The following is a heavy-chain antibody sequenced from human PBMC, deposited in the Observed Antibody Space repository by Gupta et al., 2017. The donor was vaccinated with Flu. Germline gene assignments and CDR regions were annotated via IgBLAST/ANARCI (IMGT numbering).Heavy chain of an antibody. V-gene: IGHV4-39*01. Sequence: QLQLLQSGPGLVTPSETLSLTCTVSGGSISSPTYYWGWIRQPPGKGLEWIGTLYSSGTTQYNPSLQSRVTISGDTSKNQFSLKLTSVTAADTAVYYCARHSDQIAYADYDSFDIWGQGTMVTVSS. D-gene: IGHD4-17*01. CDR2: LYSSGTT. CDR3: ARHSDQIAYADYDSFDI. CDR1: GGSISSPTYY. J-gene: IGHJ3*02.